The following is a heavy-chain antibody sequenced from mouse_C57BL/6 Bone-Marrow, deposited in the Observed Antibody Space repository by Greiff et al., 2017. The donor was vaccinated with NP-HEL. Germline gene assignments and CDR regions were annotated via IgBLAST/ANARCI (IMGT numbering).Heavy chain of an antibody. V-gene: IGHV1-22*01. CDR3: ARERKSLYYYGSGAY. CDR2: INPNNGGT. Sequence: EVQLQQSGPELVKPGASVKMSCKASGYTFTDYNMHWVKQSHGKSLEWIGYINPNNGGTSYNQKFKGKATLTVNKSSSTAYMELRSLTSEDSAVYYCARERKSLYYYGSGAYWGQGTLVTVSA. D-gene: IGHD1-1*01. J-gene: IGHJ3*01. CDR1: GYTFTDYN.